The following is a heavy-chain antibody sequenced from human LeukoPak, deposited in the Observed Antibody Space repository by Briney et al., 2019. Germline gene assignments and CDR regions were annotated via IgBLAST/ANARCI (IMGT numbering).Heavy chain of an antibody. V-gene: IGHV1-18*01. CDR1: GYTFTSYG. D-gene: IGHD6-13*01. Sequence: APVKVSCKASGYTFTSYGISWVRQAPGQGLEWMGWISAYNGNTNYAQKLQGRVTMTTDTSTSTAYMELRSLRSDDTAVYYCATDIAAAGPNAFDYWGQGTLVTVSS. CDR2: ISAYNGNT. J-gene: IGHJ4*02. CDR3: ATDIAAAGPNAFDY.